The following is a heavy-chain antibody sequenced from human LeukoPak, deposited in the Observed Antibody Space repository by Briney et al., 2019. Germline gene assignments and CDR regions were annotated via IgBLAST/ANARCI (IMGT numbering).Heavy chain of an antibody. Sequence: GGSLRLSCAASGFTFRSFAMSWVRQAPGKGLEWVSGIIGSGRTTFYADSVKGRFTISRYNSKNTLYLQMNSLRAEDTAIYYCAKKEGDTYFSWYMDVWGKGTTVTVSS. CDR1: GFTFRSFA. CDR2: IIGSGRTT. J-gene: IGHJ6*03. CDR3: AKKEGDTYFSWYMDV. D-gene: IGHD2-21*01. V-gene: IGHV3-23*01.